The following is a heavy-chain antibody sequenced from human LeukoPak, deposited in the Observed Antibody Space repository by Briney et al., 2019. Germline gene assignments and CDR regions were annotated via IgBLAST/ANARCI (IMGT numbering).Heavy chain of an antibody. D-gene: IGHD3-16*01. J-gene: IGHJ4*02. CDR2: ISSSSSTI. V-gene: IGHV3-48*01. CDR1: GFTFSSYS. Sequence: GGSLRLSCAASGFTFSSYSMNWVRQAPGKGLEWVSYISSSSSTIYYADSVKGRFTISRDNAKNSLHLQMNSLRAEDTAVYYCARALWGGGIRRFDYWGQGTLVTVSS. CDR3: ARALWGGGIRRFDY.